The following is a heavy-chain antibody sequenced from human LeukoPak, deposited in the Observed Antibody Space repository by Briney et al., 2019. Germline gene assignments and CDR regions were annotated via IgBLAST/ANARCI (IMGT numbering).Heavy chain of an antibody. D-gene: IGHD6-13*01. V-gene: IGHV3-30*18. CDR3: AKDPRFSSWLDY. Sequence: GRSLRLSCAASGFTFSSYGMHLVRQAPGKGLEWVAVISYDGSNKYYADSVKGRFTISRDNSKNTLYLQMNSLRAEDTAVYYCAKDPRFSSWLDYWGQGTLVTVSS. CDR1: GFTFSSYG. CDR2: ISYDGSNK. J-gene: IGHJ4*02.